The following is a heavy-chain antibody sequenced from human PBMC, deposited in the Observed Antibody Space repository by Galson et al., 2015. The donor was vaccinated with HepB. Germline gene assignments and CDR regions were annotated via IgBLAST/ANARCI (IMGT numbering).Heavy chain of an antibody. CDR2: INTNTENP. J-gene: IGHJ4*02. V-gene: IGHV7-4-1*02. D-gene: IGHD2-15*01. Sequence: SVKVSCKASGYTFSTYAINWVRQAPGQGLEWMGWINTNTENPTFAQGFTGRFVFSLDSSVSTAYLQISTLKAEDTAVYYCVTDRGSGSHFFDYWGQGTLVTVSS. CDR3: VTDRGSGSHFFDY. CDR1: GYTFSTYA.